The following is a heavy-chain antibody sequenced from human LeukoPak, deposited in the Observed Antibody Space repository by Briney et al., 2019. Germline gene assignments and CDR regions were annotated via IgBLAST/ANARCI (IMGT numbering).Heavy chain of an antibody. CDR3: AKDRPSYDFWSGDPPY. J-gene: IGHJ4*02. Sequence: GGSLRLSCAASGFTFSSYSMNWVRQAPGKGLEWVSYISSSSSTIYYADSVKGRFTISRDNSKNTLYLQMNSLRAEDTAVYYCAKDRPSYDFWSGDPPYWGQGTLVTVSS. CDR2: ISSSSSTI. CDR1: GFTFSSYS. V-gene: IGHV3-48*01. D-gene: IGHD3-3*01.